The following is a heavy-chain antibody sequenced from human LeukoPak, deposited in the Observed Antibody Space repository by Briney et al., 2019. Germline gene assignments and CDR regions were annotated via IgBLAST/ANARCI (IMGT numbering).Heavy chain of an antibody. Sequence: GGSLRLSCAASGFTFSSYSMNWVRKAPGKGLKGVSSISSSSSTIYYADSVKGRFTISRDNAKNSLYLQMNSLRAEDTAVYYCARSVGYGSGNDQAGGWGQGTLVTVSS. CDR2: ISSSSSTI. V-gene: IGHV3-48*01. CDR1: GFTFSSYS. J-gene: IGHJ4*02. CDR3: ARSVGYGSGNDQAGG. D-gene: IGHD3-10*01.